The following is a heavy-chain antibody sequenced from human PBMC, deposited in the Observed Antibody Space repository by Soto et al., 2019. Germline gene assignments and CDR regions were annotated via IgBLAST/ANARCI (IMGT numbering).Heavy chain of an antibody. CDR2: IYYSGST. D-gene: IGHD4-17*01. CDR3: ARVHGDYWYFDL. J-gene: IGHJ2*01. V-gene: IGHV4-59*01. Sequence: QVQLQESGPGLVKPSEILSLTCTVSGGSISSYYWSWIRQPPGKGLEWIGYIYYSGSTNYNPSLKSRVTISVDTSKNQFTLKLTSVTAADTAVYYCARVHGDYWYFDLWGRGTLVTVSS. CDR1: GGSISSYY.